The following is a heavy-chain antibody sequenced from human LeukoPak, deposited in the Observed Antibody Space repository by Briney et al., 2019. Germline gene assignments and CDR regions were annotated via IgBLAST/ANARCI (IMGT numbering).Heavy chain of an antibody. J-gene: IGHJ4*02. CDR3: ARGPYYDGSGYDFDY. D-gene: IGHD3-22*01. Sequence: PGGSLRLSCAASGFTFTDYYMSWIRQAPGKGLEWVSYISSSSSYTNYADSVKGRFTISRDNSKNTLYLQMNSLRTEDTAVYYCARGPYYDGSGYDFDYWGQGTLVTVSS. CDR1: GFTFTDYY. V-gene: IGHV3-11*06. CDR2: ISSSSSYT.